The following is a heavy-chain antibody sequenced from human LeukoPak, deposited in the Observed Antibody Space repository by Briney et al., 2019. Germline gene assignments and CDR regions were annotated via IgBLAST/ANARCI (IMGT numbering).Heavy chain of an antibody. V-gene: IGHV4-39*01. D-gene: IGHD1-26*01. J-gene: IGHJ5*02. CDR2: IYYSGST. CDR3: ARHEYSGSYYGLSWFDP. CDR1: GGSISSSGYY. Sequence: PSETLSLTCTVSGGSISSSGYYWGWIRQPPGKGLEWIASIYYSGSTYYNPSLKSRVTISVDTSKNQLTLKLSSLTAADTAVYYCARHEYSGSYYGLSWFDPWGQGTLVTVSS.